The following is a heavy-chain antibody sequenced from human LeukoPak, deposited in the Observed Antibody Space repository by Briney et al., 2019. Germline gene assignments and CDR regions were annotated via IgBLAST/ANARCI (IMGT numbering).Heavy chain of an antibody. CDR3: AKDYPSAVGASPFEY. J-gene: IGHJ4*02. Sequence: GGSLRLSCAASGFTFSSYAMSWVRQAPGKGLEWVTFIGYDGSNNYDGSSKYYADSVKGRFTISRDNSKNTLYLQMNSLRPEDTALYYCAKDYPSAVGASPFEYWGQGTLVTVS. V-gene: IGHV3-30*02. CDR2: IGYDGSNNYDGSSK. CDR1: GFTFSSYA. D-gene: IGHD1-26*01.